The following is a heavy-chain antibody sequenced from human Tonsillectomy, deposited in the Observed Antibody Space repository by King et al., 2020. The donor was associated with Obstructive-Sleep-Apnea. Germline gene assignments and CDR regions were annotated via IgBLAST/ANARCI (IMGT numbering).Heavy chain of an antibody. CDR2: INPIGGST. Sequence: QLVQSGAEVKKPGASVKVSCKASGYTFTSYYMHWVRQAPGQGLEWMGIINPIGGSTSYAQKFQGRVTMTRDTSTSTVYMELGSLRSEETAVYYCASRVSADYYDSSGYPLDFDYWGQGTLVTVSS. D-gene: IGHD3-22*01. CDR3: ASRVSADYYDSSGYPLDFDY. CDR1: GYTFTSYY. J-gene: IGHJ4*02. V-gene: IGHV1-46*01.